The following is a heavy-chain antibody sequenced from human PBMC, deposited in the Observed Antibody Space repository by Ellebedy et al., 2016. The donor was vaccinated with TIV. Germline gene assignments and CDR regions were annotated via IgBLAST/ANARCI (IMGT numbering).Heavy chain of an antibody. CDR3: ARGRYIDIVSTIPGAH. V-gene: IGHV3-64*04. Sequence: GESLKISCSGSGFTFSTYAMHWVRQAPGKGLEYVSAISGNGGSTYYADSVKGRFTISRDNSKSTLYLEMKSLRAEDTAVYYCARGRYIDIVSTIPGAHWGQGTLVTVSS. D-gene: IGHD5/OR15-5a*01. CDR1: GFTFSTYA. J-gene: IGHJ4*02. CDR2: ISGNGGST.